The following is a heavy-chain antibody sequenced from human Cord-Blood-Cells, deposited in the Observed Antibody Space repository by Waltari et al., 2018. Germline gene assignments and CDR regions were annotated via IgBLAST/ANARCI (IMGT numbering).Heavy chain of an antibody. CDR2: INAGNGNT. CDR3: ARDRGHWYFDL. J-gene: IGHJ2*01. V-gene: IGHV1-3*01. CDR1: GDTVTSYA. D-gene: IGHD3-10*01. Sequence: QVQLVQSGAEVKKPGASVKVSCKASGDTVTSYAMHWVRQAPGQRLEWMGWINAGNGNTKYSQKFQGRVTITRDTSASTAYMELSSLRSEDTAVYYCARDRGHWYFDLWGRGTLVTVSS.